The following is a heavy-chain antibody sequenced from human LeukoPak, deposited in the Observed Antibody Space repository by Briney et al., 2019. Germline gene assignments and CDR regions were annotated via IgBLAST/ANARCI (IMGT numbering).Heavy chain of an antibody. Sequence: GGSLRLSCAASGFTFSSYGMHWVRQAPGKGLEWVAFIRYDGSNKYYADSVKGRFTISRDNSKNTLYLQMNSLRAEDTAVYYCAKARGYSSSWSDAFDIWGQGTMVTVSS. D-gene: IGHD6-13*01. CDR2: IRYDGSNK. CDR1: GFTFSSYG. J-gene: IGHJ3*02. V-gene: IGHV3-30*02. CDR3: AKARGYSSSWSDAFDI.